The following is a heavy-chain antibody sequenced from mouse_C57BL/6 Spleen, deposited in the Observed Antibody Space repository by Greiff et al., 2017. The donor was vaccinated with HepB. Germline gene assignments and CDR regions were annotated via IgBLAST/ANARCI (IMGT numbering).Heavy chain of an antibody. V-gene: IGHV1-18*01. CDR2: INPNNGGT. CDR3: ARGDIYYDYNEGYFDV. D-gene: IGHD2-4*01. J-gene: IGHJ1*03. CDR1: GYTFTDYN. Sequence: VQLQQSGPELVKPGASVKIPCKASGYTFTDYNMDWVKQSHGKSLEWIGDINPNNGGTIYNQKFKGKATLTVDKSSSTAYMELRSLTSEDTAVYYCARGDIYYDYNEGYFDVWGTGTTVTVSS.